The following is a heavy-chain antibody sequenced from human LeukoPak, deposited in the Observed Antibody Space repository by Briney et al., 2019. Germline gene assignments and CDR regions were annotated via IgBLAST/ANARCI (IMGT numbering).Heavy chain of an antibody. V-gene: IGHV4-34*01. D-gene: IGHD2-2*01. J-gene: IGHJ5*02. Sequence: SETLSLTCAVYGGSFSGYYWSWIRQPPGKGLEWIGEINHSGSTNYNPSLKSRVTISVDTSKNQFSLKLSSVTAADTAVYYCARGAVPAARCHRARGWFDPWGQGTLVTVSS. CDR1: GGSFSGYY. CDR2: INHSGST. CDR3: ARGAVPAARCHRARGWFDP.